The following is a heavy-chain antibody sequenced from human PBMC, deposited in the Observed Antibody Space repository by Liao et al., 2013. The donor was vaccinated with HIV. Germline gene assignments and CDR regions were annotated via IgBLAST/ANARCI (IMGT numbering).Heavy chain of an antibody. CDR3: ARERRELYSGSSGSHLFFYYYFMDV. CDR2: MFSSGST. J-gene: IGHJ6*03. CDR1: GGSITDYF. Sequence: QVQVQESGPGLVKPSETLSLTCAVSGGSITDYFWSWIRQPAGQGLEWIGRMFSSGSTNYNASLKSRVTMSLDTSRDLFSLNLSSVTAADTAVYYCARERRELYSGSSGSHLFFYYYFMDVWGRGTTVTVSS. V-gene: IGHV4-4*07. D-gene: IGHD5-12*01.